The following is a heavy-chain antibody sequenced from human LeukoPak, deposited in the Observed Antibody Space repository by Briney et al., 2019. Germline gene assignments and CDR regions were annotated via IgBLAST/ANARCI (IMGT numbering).Heavy chain of an antibody. CDR1: GYSFTSYW. CDR2: IYPGDSDT. V-gene: IGHV5-51*01. J-gene: IGHJ4*02. D-gene: IGHD3-9*01. CDR3: ARLDKHDWLLRYYFDY. Sequence: GDSLKISCKGSGYSFTSYWIGWVRQMPGKGLEWMGIIYPGDSDTRYSPSFQGQVTISADKSISTAYLQWSSLMASDTAMYYCARLDKHDWLLRYYFDYRGQGTLVTVSS.